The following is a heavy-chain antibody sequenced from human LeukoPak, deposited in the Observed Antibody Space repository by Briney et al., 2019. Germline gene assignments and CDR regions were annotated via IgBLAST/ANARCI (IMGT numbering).Heavy chain of an antibody. J-gene: IGHJ4*02. CDR3: AREVNSGSYPEY. CDR1: GFTFSSYG. CDR2: IWYDGSNK. D-gene: IGHD1-26*01. Sequence: GGSLRLSCAASGFTFSSYGMHWVRQAPGKGLEWVAVIWYDGSNKYYADSVKGRFTISRDNSKHTLYLQMNRLRAEDTAVYYCAREVNSGSYPEYWGPGTLVSVSS. V-gene: IGHV3-33*01.